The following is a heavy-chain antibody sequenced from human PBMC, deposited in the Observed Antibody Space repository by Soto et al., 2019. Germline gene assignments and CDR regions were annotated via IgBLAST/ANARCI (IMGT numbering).Heavy chain of an antibody. Sequence: TLSLTCAVYSGPFSGYYWSWIRQPPGKGLEWIGEINHGGSTNYNPSLKSRVTISVDTSKNQFSLKLSSVTAADTAVYYCARDHNGGGYYYYGMDVWGQGTTVTVSS. CDR2: INHGGST. D-gene: IGHD2-8*01. CDR1: SGPFSGYY. V-gene: IGHV4-34*01. J-gene: IGHJ6*02. CDR3: ARDHNGGGYYYYGMDV.